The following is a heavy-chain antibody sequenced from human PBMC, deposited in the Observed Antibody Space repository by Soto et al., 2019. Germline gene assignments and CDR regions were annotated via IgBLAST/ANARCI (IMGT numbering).Heavy chain of an antibody. J-gene: IGHJ3*02. D-gene: IGHD2-21*02. Sequence: AGGSLRLSCAASGFTFSGSAMHWVRQASGKGLEWVGRIRSKANSYATAYAASVKGRFTISRDDSKNTAYLQMNSLKTEDTAVYYCTRSRYCGGDCYSRDAFDIWGQGTMVTVSS. CDR1: GFTFSGSA. V-gene: IGHV3-73*01. CDR2: IRSKANSYAT. CDR3: TRSRYCGGDCYSRDAFDI.